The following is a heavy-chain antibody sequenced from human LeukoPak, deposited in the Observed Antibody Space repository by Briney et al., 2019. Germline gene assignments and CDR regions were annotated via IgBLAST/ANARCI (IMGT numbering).Heavy chain of an antibody. Sequence: SXXLXXTXXVSXGSISSGGYYWRWIRQHPGKXXXXIGYIYYSGSTYYNPSLKSRFTISVDTSKNQFSLKLSSVTAADTAVYYCARTLWFGEPYLDYWGQGTLVTVSS. J-gene: IGHJ4*02. CDR3: ARTLWFGEPYLDY. D-gene: IGHD3-10*01. CDR2: IYYSGST. CDR1: XGSISSGGYY. V-gene: IGHV4-31*02.